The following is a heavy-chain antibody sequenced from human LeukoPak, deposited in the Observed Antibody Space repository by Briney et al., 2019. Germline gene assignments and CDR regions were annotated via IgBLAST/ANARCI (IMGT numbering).Heavy chain of an antibody. J-gene: IGHJ4*02. D-gene: IGHD6-13*01. CDR2: IIPIFGTA. CDR3: AKRSYSSSWSFDY. V-gene: IGHV1-69*13. Sequence: SVKVSCKASGGTFSNYAISWVRQAPGQGLEWMGRIIPIFGTANYAQKFQGRVTITADESTSTAYMELSSLRSEDTAVYYCAKRSYSSSWSFDYWGQGTLVTVSS. CDR1: GGTFSNYA.